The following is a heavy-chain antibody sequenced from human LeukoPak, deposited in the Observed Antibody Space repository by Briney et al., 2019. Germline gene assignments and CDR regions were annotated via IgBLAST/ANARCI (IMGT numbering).Heavy chain of an antibody. CDR2: INPSDSTT. Sequence: VASVKVSCKASGYTFTTYYIHWVRQAPGQGLEWMGIINPSDSTTSHAQKFQGRVTMTRDTSTSTVYMELSSLRSEDTAVYYCARVFAAGVWFDYWGQGTLVTVSS. V-gene: IGHV1-46*01. D-gene: IGHD2-8*01. CDR3: ARVFAAGVWFDY. J-gene: IGHJ4*02. CDR1: GYTFTTYY.